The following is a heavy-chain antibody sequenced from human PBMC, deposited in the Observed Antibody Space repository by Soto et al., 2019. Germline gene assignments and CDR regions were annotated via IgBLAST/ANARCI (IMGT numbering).Heavy chain of an antibody. Sequence: SVKVSCKASGGTFSSYAISWVRQAPGQGLEWMGGIIPIFGTANYAQKFQGRVTITADESTSTAYMELSSLRSEDTAVYYCARGQDIITFGGAYTITNAFDIWGQGT. J-gene: IGHJ3*02. CDR2: IIPIFGTA. V-gene: IGHV1-69*13. D-gene: IGHD3-16*01. CDR1: GGTFSSYA. CDR3: ARGQDIITFGGAYTITNAFDI.